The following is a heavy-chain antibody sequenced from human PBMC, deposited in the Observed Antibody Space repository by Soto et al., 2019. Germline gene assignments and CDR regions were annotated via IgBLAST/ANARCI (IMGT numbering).Heavy chain of an antibody. J-gene: IGHJ4*02. CDR1: GGTFSSYA. CDR2: ISGSGGST. CDR3: AKDQVGYSSGWYPQPFDY. Sequence: VQLVQSGAEVKKPGSSVKVSCKASGGTFSSYAMSWVRQAPGKGLEWVSAISGSGGSTYYADSVKGRFTISRDNSKNTLYLQMNSLRAEDTAVYYCAKDQVGYSSGWYPQPFDYWGQGTLVTVSS. D-gene: IGHD6-19*01. V-gene: IGHV3-23*04.